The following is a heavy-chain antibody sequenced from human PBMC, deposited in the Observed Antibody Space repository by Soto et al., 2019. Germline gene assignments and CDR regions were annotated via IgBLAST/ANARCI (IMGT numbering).Heavy chain of an antibody. CDR3: AKFKNSYYYGLDV. J-gene: IGHJ6*02. V-gene: IGHV4-34*01. CDR1: GGSFSGYY. Sequence: SETLSLTCAVYGGSFSGYYWSWIRQPPGKGLEWIGAINQSGGTNYNPSLKSRVTISVDTSKNQFSLSLSSVTAADTAIYYCAKFKNSYYYGLDVWGPGTAVTVSS. CDR2: INQSGGT.